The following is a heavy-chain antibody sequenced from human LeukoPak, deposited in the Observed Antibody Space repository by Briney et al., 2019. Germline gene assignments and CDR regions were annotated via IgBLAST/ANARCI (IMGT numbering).Heavy chain of an antibody. V-gene: IGHV4-61*02. CDR3: ARGREALDAFDI. CDR2: IYTSGST. CDR1: GGSISSGSYY. Sequence: SETLSLTCTVSGGSISSGSYYWSWIRQPAGKGLEWIGRIYTSGSTNYNPSLKSRVTISVDTSKNQFSLKLSSVTAADTAVYYCARGREALDAFDIWGQGTMVTVSS. J-gene: IGHJ3*02.